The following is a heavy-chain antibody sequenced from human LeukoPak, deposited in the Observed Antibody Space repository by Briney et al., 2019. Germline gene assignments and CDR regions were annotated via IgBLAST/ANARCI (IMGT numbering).Heavy chain of an antibody. Sequence: SETLSLTCTVSGGSISSSSYYWGWIRQPPGKGLEWIGSICYSGSTYYNPSLKSRVTISVDTSKNQFSLKLSSVTAADTAVYYCARKEYREVVTPFDYWGQGTLVTVSS. CDR1: GGSISSSSYY. J-gene: IGHJ4*02. V-gene: IGHV4-39*07. CDR3: ARKEYREVVTPFDY. D-gene: IGHD4-23*01. CDR2: ICYSGST.